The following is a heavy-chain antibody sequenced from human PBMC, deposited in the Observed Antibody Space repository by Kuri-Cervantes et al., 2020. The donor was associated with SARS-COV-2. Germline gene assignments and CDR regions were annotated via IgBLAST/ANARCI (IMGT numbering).Heavy chain of an antibody. CDR1: GGSISSGDYY. J-gene: IGHJ4*02. CDR3: ARRSGYYPYYFDY. Sequence: SETLSLTCTVSGGSISSGDYYWSWIRQPPGKGLEWIGRIYTSGSTNYNPSLKSRVTMSVDTSKNQFSLKLSSVTAADTAVYYCARRSGYYPYYFDYWGQGTLVTVSS. D-gene: IGHD3-22*01. V-gene: IGHV4-61*02. CDR2: IYTSGST.